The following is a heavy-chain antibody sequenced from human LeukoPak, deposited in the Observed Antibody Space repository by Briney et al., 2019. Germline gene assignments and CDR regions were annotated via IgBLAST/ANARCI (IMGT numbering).Heavy chain of an antibody. CDR3: ARVAEMATNSFPFDI. CDR1: GGSISSSSYY. Sequence: SETLSLTCTVSGGSISSSSYYWGWIRQPPGKGLEWIGSIYYSGSTNYNPSLKSRVTISVDTSKNQFSLKLSSVTAADTAVYYCARVAEMATNSFPFDIWGQGTMVTVSS. J-gene: IGHJ3*02. V-gene: IGHV4-39*07. CDR2: IYYSGST. D-gene: IGHD5-24*01.